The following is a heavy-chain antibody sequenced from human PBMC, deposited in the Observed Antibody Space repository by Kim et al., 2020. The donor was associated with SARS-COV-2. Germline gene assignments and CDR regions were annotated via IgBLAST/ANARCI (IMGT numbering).Heavy chain of an antibody. D-gene: IGHD6-13*01. CDR2: IYYSGST. J-gene: IGHJ5*02. CDR1: GGSISSSSYY. Sequence: SETLSLTCTVSGGSISSSSYYWGWIRQPPGKGLEWIGSIYYSGSTYYNPSLKSRVTISVDTSKNQFSLKLSSVTAADTGVYYCARSSSWRYNWFDPGGQGTGVTVST. CDR3: ARSSSWRYNWFDP. V-gene: IGHV4-39*01.